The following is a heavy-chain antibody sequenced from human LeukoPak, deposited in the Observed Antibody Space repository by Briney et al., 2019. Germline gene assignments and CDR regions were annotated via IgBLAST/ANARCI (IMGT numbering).Heavy chain of an antibody. J-gene: IGHJ4*02. V-gene: IGHV3-30*04. CDR3: ARASHSSGGYMVY. CDR1: GFTFNNYG. Sequence: PGGSLRLSCAASGFTFNNYGLHWVRQAPGKGLEWVAVISYDGRNKHYADSVKGRFTISRDNSKNTLYLQMNSLSAEDTAVYYCARASHSSGGYMVYWGQGTLVTVSS. D-gene: IGHD2-8*02. CDR2: ISYDGRNK.